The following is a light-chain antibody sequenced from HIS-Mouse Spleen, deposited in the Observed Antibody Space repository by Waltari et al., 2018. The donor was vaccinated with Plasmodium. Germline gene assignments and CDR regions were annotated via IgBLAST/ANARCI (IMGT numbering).Light chain of an antibody. Sequence: AIRMTQSPSSFSASTGDRVTITCRASQGISRYLAWYQQTPGKAPKLLIYAASTLQSGVPSRFSGSGSGTDFTLTISCLQSEDFATYYCQQYYSYLLTFGGGTKVEIK. CDR1: QGISRY. CDR2: AAS. J-gene: IGKJ4*01. CDR3: QQYYSYLLT. V-gene: IGKV1-8*01.